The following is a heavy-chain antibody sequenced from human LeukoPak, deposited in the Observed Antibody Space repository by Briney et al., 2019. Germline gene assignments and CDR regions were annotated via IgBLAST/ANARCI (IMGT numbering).Heavy chain of an antibody. V-gene: IGHV4-59*01. CDR1: GGSISGYY. CDR2: IHYSGRA. D-gene: IGHD3-16*01. CDR3: VRFGVNYDMDV. Sequence: SLTXSXXGGSISGYYWTWVRQPPGKGLEWIGQIHYSGRADYNPSLKSRITMSVDTSRNQISLKLSSVTAADTAIYYCVRFGVNYDMDVWGQGTTVTVFS. J-gene: IGHJ6*02.